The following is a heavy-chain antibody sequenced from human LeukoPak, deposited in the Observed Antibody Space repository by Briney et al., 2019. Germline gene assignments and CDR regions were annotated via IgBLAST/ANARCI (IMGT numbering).Heavy chain of an antibody. J-gene: IGHJ5*02. Sequence: GGSLRLSCAASGFTFSIYGMHWVRQAPGKGLEWVAAIWSDGSNKYYADSVKGRFTISRDNADNSLYLQMNSLRVEDTAVYYCARGPLGYCSSSSCYFDPWGQGTLVTVSS. D-gene: IGHD2-2*01. CDR3: ARGPLGYCSSSSCYFDP. CDR2: IWSDGSNK. V-gene: IGHV3-33*01. CDR1: GFTFSIYG.